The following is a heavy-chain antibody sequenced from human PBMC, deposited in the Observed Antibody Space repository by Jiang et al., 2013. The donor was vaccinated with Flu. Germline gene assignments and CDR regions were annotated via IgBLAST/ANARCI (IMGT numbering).Heavy chain of an antibody. D-gene: IGHD5-18*01. Sequence: GPGLVKPSETLSLTCTVSGGSISSYYWSWIRQPPGKGLEWIGYIYYSGSTNYNPSLKSRVTISVDTSKNQFSLKLSSVTAADTAVYYCAGDVDTAKFDYWGQGTLVTVSS. CDR2: IYYSGST. V-gene: IGHV4-59*12. CDR1: GGSISSYY. J-gene: IGHJ4*02. CDR3: AGDVDTAKFDY.